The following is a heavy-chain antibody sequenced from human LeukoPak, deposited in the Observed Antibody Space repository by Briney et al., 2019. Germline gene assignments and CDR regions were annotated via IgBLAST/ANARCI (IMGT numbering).Heavy chain of an antibody. Sequence: ASVKVSCKASGATFSSSAISWVRQAPGQGLEWMGGIIPIFGTPNYAQKFQGRVTITADKSTSTAYMELRSLRSEDTAVYFCARDHEAYNYGFRAPMDVWGTGTAVTVSS. D-gene: IGHD3/OR15-3a*01. CDR2: IIPIFGTP. CDR1: GATFSSSA. CDR3: ARDHEAYNYGFRAPMDV. J-gene: IGHJ6*03. V-gene: IGHV1-69*06.